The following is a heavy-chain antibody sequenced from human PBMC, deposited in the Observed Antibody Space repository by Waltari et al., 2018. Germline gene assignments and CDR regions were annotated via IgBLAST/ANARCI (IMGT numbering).Heavy chain of an antibody. J-gene: IGHJ4*02. V-gene: IGHV1-69*13. CDR1: GGPFKKYA. CDR3: ATLNSADRDY. CDR2: IIPIYGQS. Sequence: QVHLVQSGTELKKPGSSVRVSCRASGGPFKKYAVTWVRQPLGQGLEWMGSIIPIYGQSNYAQNFQGRLTIAADDSTDTVYMDLSGLRSEDTATYYCATLNSADRDYWGQGTLVTVSP.